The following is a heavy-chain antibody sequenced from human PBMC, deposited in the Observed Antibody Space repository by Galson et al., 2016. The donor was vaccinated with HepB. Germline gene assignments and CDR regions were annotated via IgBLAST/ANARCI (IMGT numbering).Heavy chain of an antibody. Sequence: SETLSLTCTVSGGSIRRYYWNWVRQPAGKGLEWIGRLYTTGRTNYNPSLKGRVSMSVDTSKNQFSLTLTSVSAADTAVYFCARGGRSVVVATTPAYYYYSGMDVWGKGTTVTVSS. D-gene: IGHD2-15*01. J-gene: IGHJ6*04. CDR3: ARGGRSVVVATTPAYYYYSGMDV. V-gene: IGHV4-4*07. CDR2: LYTTGRT. CDR1: GGSIRRYY.